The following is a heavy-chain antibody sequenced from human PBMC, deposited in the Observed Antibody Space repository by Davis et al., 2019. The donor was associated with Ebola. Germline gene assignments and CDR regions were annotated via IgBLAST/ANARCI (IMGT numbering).Heavy chain of an antibody. V-gene: IGHV3-64*01. J-gene: IGHJ3*02. CDR2: ISSNGGST. D-gene: IGHD3-22*01. CDR1: GFTFSSYA. Sequence: GGSLRLSCAASGFTFSSYAMHWVRQAPGKGLEYVSAISSNGGSTYYANSVKGRFTISRDNSKNTLYLQMGSLRAEDMAVYYCARTPNYYDSSGYYYGNDAFDIWGQGTMVTVSS. CDR3: ARTPNYYDSSGYYYGNDAFDI.